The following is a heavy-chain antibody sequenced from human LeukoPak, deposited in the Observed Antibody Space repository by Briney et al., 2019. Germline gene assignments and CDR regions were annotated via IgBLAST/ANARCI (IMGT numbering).Heavy chain of an antibody. CDR1: GYTFTGYY. D-gene: IGHD6-19*01. CDR2: INPIFGTA. CDR3: AMGVGAPEDLAVAADFDY. V-gene: IGHV1-69*06. J-gene: IGHJ4*02. Sequence: GASVKVSCKASGYTFTGYYMHWVRQAPGQGLEWMGGINPIFGTANYAQKFQGRVTITADKSTSTAYMELSSLRSEDTAVYYCAMGVGAPEDLAVAADFDYWGQGTLVTVSS.